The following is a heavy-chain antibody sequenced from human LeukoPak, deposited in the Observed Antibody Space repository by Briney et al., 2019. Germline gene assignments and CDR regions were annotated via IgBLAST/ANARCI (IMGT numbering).Heavy chain of an antibody. J-gene: IGHJ4*02. CDR3: ARDLDPNYYDSSGYLD. Sequence: GGSLRLSCAASGFTVSSNYMSWVRQAPGKGLEWVSVIYSGGSTYYADSVKGRFTISRDNSKNTLYLQMNSLRAEDTAVYYCARDLDPNYYDSSGYLDWGQGTLVTVSS. D-gene: IGHD3-22*01. V-gene: IGHV3-66*01. CDR1: GFTVSSNY. CDR2: IYSGGST.